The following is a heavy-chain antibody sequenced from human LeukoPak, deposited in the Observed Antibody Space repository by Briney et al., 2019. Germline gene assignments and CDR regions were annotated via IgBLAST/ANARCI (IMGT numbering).Heavy chain of an antibody. CDR2: ISAYNGNT. Sequence: ASVKVSCKASGYTFTSYGISWVRQAPGQGLEWMGWISAYNGNTNYAQKLQGRVTMTTDTSTSTAYMELRSLRSDDTAVYYCARPAGFTTFGVVIPDAFDIWGQGTMVTVSS. J-gene: IGHJ3*02. CDR3: ARPAGFTTFGVVIPDAFDI. D-gene: IGHD3-3*01. CDR1: GYTFTSYG. V-gene: IGHV1-18*01.